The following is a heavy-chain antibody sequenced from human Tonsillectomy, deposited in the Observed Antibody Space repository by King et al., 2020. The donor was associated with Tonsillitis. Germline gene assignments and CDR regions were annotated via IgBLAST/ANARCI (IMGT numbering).Heavy chain of an antibody. J-gene: IGHJ4*02. D-gene: IGHD2-8*02. Sequence: QLVQSGAEVKKPGSSVKVSCKASGGIFRSYGISWVRQAPGQGLEWMGGIIPTFGTTTYAQKFQGRVTITADESTTAAYMELPGLTFEDTAVYYCATNPLGYCSGGVCYSFDFWGQGTLVTVSS. CDR2: IIPTFGTT. V-gene: IGHV1-69*01. CDR3: ATNPLGYCSGGVCYSFDF. CDR1: GGIFRSYG.